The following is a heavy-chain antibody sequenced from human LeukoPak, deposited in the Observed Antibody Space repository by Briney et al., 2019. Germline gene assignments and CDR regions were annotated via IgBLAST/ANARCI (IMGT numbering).Heavy chain of an antibody. V-gene: IGHV4-31*03. CDR3: TRVRVAPRYFDL. CDR1: GDSLSSGSYF. D-gene: IGHD5-12*01. CDR2: IYYSGST. J-gene: IGHJ2*01. Sequence: SQTLSLTSSVSGDSLSSGSYFWSSVRQHRGTALEWLGYIYYSGSTYYNPSLETRLSISIDKSKNQFSLKLNSLTAANTAMYYCTRVRVAPRYFDLWGRGALVTVSS.